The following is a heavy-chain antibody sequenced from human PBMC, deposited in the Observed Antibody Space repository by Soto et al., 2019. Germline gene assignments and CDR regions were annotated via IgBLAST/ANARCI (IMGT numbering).Heavy chain of an antibody. CDR2: IYYSGST. J-gene: IGHJ5*02. CDR3: XXXXXYTGXDXRXFDP. Sequence: QVQLQESXPGXVKPSQTLSLTCTVSGGSISSGGYYWSWIRQHPGKGLEWIGYIYYSGSTYYXXXXXXXVXXXXXXXXXXXXXXXXXXXXXXXXXXXXXXXXXYTGXDXRXFDPXGQGXXVXV. CDR1: GGSISSGGYY. V-gene: IGHV4-31*01.